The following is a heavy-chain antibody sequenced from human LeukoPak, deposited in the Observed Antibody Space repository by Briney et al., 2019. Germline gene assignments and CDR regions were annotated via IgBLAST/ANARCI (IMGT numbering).Heavy chain of an antibody. CDR1: GFTFSSYG. J-gene: IGHJ4*02. CDR2: IWYDGSNK. Sequence: PGGSLRLSCAASGFTFSSYGMHWVRQAPGKGLEWVAVIWYDGSNKYYADSVKGRFTISRDNSKNTLYLQMNSLRAEDTAVYYCAKDSIRLGELSLPTDYWGQGTLVTASS. CDR3: AKDSIRLGELSLPTDY. D-gene: IGHD3-16*02. V-gene: IGHV3-33*06.